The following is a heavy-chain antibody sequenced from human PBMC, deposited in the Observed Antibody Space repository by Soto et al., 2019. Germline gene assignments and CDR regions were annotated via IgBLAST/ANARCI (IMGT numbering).Heavy chain of an antibody. Sequence: QVQLQESGPGLVKPSQTLSLTCTVSGGSISSNFYYWSWFRQPPGKGLEWIGYIYSSGNTYYNPSLRSHVSISVDTSKNQFSLKLSSVTAADTAVYYCARGPTVTTDYWGQGALVTVSS. J-gene: IGHJ4*02. V-gene: IGHV4-30-4*01. CDR3: ARGPTVTTDY. D-gene: IGHD4-17*01. CDR2: IYSSGNT. CDR1: GGSISSNFYY.